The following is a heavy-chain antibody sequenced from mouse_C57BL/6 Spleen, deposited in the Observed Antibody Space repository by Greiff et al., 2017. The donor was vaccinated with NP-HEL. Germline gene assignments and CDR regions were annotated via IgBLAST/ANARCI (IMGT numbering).Heavy chain of an antibody. CDR2: INYDGSST. V-gene: IGHV5-16*01. J-gene: IGHJ1*03. D-gene: IGHD1-1*01. CDR1: GFTFSDYY. CDR3: ARDDYYGSSYDWYFDV. Sequence: DVHLVESEGGLVQPGSSMKLSCTASGFTFSDYYMAWVRQVPEKGLEWVANINYDGSSTYYLDSLKSRFIISRDNAKNILYLQMSSLKSEDTATYYCARDDYYGSSYDWYFDVWGTGTTVTVSS.